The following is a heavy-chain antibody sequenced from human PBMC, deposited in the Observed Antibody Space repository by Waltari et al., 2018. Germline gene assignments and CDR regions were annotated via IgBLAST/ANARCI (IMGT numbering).Heavy chain of an antibody. CDR3: ARGAGWLADH. Sequence: EVQLVESGGGLLQPGGSLRLSCAASGFTFSGRWMSWVRQAPGKGPGGVANIDQEGSEKFYVDSVSGRFTISRDNAKSSLFLQMSGRRADDTAVYYCARGAGWLADHWGQGTVVTVSS. D-gene: IGHD6-19*01. J-gene: IGHJ5*02. CDR1: GFTFSGRW. CDR2: IDQEGSEK. V-gene: IGHV3-7*01.